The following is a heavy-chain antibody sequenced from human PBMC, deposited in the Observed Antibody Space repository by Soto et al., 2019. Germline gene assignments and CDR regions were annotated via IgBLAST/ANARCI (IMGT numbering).Heavy chain of an antibody. D-gene: IGHD3-22*01. CDR2: IYYSGST. CDR1: GGSISGGGYY. V-gene: IGHV4-31*03. J-gene: IGHJ4*02. CDR3: ASQSSDYYDSSGYYYDY. Sequence: SETLSLTCTVSGGSISGGGYYWSWIRQHPGKGLEWIGYIYYSGSTYYNPSLKSRVTISVDTSKNQFSLKLSSVTAADTAVYYCASQSSDYYDSSGYYYDYWGQGTLVTVSS.